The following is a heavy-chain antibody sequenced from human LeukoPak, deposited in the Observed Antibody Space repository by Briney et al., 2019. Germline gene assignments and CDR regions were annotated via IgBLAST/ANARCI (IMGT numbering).Heavy chain of an antibody. V-gene: IGHV4-34*01. J-gene: IGHJ4*02. CDR3: ARFVYDSSGWSYYFDY. D-gene: IGHD6-19*01. CDR2: INHSGST. Sequence: SETLSLTCAVYGGSFSGYYWSWIRQPPGKGLEWIGEINHSGSTNYNPSLKSRVTISVDTSKNQFSLKLSSVTAADTAVYYCARFVYDSSGWSYYFDYWGQGTLVTVSS. CDR1: GGSFSGYY.